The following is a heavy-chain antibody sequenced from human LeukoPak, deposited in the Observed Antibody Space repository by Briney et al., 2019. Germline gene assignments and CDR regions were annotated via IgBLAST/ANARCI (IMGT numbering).Heavy chain of an antibody. D-gene: IGHD3-10*01. J-gene: IGHJ4*02. CDR3: ARDPYGSGSYLDY. CDR1: GFTFSSYA. Sequence: GRSLRLSCAAPGFTFSSYAMHWVRQAPGKGLEWVAVISYDGSNKYYADSVKGRFTISRDNSKNTLYLQMNGLRAEDTAVYYCARDPYGSGSYLDYWGQGTLVTVSS. CDR2: ISYDGSNK. V-gene: IGHV3-30-3*01.